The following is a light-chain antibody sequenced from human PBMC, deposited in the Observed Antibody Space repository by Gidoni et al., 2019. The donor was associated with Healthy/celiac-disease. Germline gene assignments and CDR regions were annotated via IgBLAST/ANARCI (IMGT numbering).Light chain of an antibody. Sequence: DIVMTQSPLSLPVTPGEPASISCRSSQSLLHSNGYNYLDWYLQQPGQSPQLLIYLGSNRASGVPDRFSGSGSGTDFTLKISRVQAEDVGVYYCMQALQFPAFGGGTKVEIK. CDR2: LGS. CDR1: QSLLHSNGYNY. CDR3: MQALQFPA. J-gene: IGKJ4*01. V-gene: IGKV2-28*01.